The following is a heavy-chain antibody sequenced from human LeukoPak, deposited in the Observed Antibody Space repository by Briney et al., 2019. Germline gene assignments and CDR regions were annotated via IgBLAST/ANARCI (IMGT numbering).Heavy chain of an antibody. CDR1: GFTFSSNG. CDR2: ISATGGTI. Sequence: PGGSLRLSCAASGFTFSSNGMNWVRQAPGKGLEWVSYISATGGTIYYADSVKGRFTISRDNAKNSLYLQMNSLRAEDTAVYYCARFTYYYDSRGDLTYFDYWGQGTLVTVSS. J-gene: IGHJ4*02. V-gene: IGHV3-48*04. CDR3: ARFTYYYDSRGDLTYFDY. D-gene: IGHD3-22*01.